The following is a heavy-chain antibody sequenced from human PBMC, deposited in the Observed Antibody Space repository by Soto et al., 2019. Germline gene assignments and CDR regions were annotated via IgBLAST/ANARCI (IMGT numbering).Heavy chain of an antibody. D-gene: IGHD3-22*01. J-gene: IGHJ4*02. V-gene: IGHV5-10-1*01. CDR1: GYSFAGYW. CDR3: ARQIYDSDTGPNFQYYFDS. CDR2: IDPSDSQT. Sequence: GESLKISCKGSGYSFAGYWITWVRQKPGKGLEWMGRIDPSDSQTYYSPSFRGHVTISVTKSIATVFLQWSSLRASDTSMYYCARQIYDSDTGPNFQYYFDSWGQGTPVTVSS.